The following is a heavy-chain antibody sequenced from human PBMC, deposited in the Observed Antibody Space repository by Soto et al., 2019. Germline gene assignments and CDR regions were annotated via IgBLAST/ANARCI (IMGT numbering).Heavy chain of an antibody. V-gene: IGHV1-18*01. CDR2: ISAYNGNT. CDR3: AIATAAAGIFDY. J-gene: IGHJ4*02. D-gene: IGHD6-13*01. Sequence: QVQLVQSGAEVKKPGASVKVSCKASGYTFTSCGISWVRQAPGQGHEWMGWISAYNGNTNYAQKLQGRVTMTTDTSTSTVYMELRSLRSDDTVVYYRAIATAAAGIFDYWGQGTLVSVSS. CDR1: GYTFTSCG.